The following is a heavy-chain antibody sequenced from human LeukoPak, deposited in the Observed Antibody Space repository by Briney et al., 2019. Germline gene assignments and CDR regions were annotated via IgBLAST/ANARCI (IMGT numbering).Heavy chain of an antibody. CDR2: ISGSGGST. CDR1: GFTFSSYA. J-gene: IGHJ4*02. CDR3: AKEGALVAATRPYYFDY. V-gene: IGHV3-23*01. D-gene: IGHD2-15*01. Sequence: QAGGSLRLSCAASGFTFSSYAMSWVRQAPGKGLEWASAISGSGGSTYYADSVKGRFTISRDNSKNTLYLQMNSLRAEDTAVYYCAKEGALVAATRPYYFDYWGQGTLVTVSS.